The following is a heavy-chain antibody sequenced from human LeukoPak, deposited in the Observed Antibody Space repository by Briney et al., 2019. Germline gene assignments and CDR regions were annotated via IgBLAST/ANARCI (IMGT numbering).Heavy chain of an antibody. CDR1: GFTFGSHY. CDR3: ARAQGSGLTQTSADY. D-gene: IGHD3-10*01. CDR2: IKRDGSEK. V-gene: IGHV3-7*02. Sequence: HPGGSLRLSCATSGFTFGSHYMSWVRQAPGKGPEWVANIKRDGSEKYYVDSVKGRFTISRDNAKNSLDLQMNSLRAEDTAIYYCARAQGSGLTQTSADYWGQGTLVTVSS. J-gene: IGHJ4*02.